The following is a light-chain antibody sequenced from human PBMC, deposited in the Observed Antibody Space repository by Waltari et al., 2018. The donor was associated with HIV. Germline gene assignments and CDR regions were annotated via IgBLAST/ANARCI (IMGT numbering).Light chain of an antibody. CDR1: SPNTDNDN. J-gene: IGLJ1*01. CDR2: KDT. CDR3: VGWDSRLRGYV. Sequence: QSVLTQPPSASGAPGQRVTISCSGSSPNTDNDNVYWYQQFPGAAPKLLIYKDTQRPSGVPDRFTGSKSGTSASLAIGGLRSDDEADYYCVGWDSRLRGYVFGAGTKVTVL. V-gene: IGLV1-47*01.